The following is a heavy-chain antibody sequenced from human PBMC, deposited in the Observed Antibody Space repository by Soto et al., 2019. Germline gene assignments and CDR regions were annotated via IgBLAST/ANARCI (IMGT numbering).Heavy chain of an antibody. D-gene: IGHD1-7*01. CDR2: VSPNGQGI. Sequence: PGGSLRLSCAASGFTLGRYGMSWVRQAPGKGLEWVSAVSPNGQGIYYADSVRGRFTISRDFSKNTVFLHMDSLRAEDTAVYYCAKDRNYPRDQFHYWGQGTLVTVSS. J-gene: IGHJ4*02. CDR1: GFTLGRYG. V-gene: IGHV3-23*01. CDR3: AKDRNYPRDQFHY.